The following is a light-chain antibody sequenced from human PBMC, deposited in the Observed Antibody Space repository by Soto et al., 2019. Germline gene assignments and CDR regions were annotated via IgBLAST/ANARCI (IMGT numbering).Light chain of an antibody. CDR1: QSVSSSY. CDR2: GAS. V-gene: IGKV3-20*01. CDR3: QHYGSSPCT. Sequence: EIVLTQSPGTLSLSPGERATLSCRASQSVSSSYLAWYQQKPGQAPRLLIYGASSRATGIPDRFSGSGSGTDFTLTISRLEPEDFAPYYCQHYGSSPCTFGQGTKVEIK. J-gene: IGKJ1*01.